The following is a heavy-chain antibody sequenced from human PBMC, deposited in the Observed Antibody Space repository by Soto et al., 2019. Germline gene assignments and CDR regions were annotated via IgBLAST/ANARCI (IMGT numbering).Heavy chain of an antibody. D-gene: IGHD5-18*01. V-gene: IGHV1-69*13. J-gene: IGHJ4*02. CDR1: GGTFSSYA. CDR2: IIPIFGTA. Sequence: SVTVSCKASGGTFSSYAICWVRQAPGQGLEWMGGIIPIFGTANYAQKFQGRVTITADESTSTAYMELSSLRSEDTAVYYCARELVDTAMVRAYYFDYWGQGTLVTVSS. CDR3: ARELVDTAMVRAYYFDY.